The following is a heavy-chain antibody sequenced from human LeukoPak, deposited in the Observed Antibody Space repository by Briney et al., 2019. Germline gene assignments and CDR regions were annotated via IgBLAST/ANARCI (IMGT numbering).Heavy chain of an antibody. J-gene: IGHJ4*02. Sequence: QPGGCLRLSCAASAFTFRTYWMSWVRQAPGKGLEWVSVIYSGGSTYHADSVKGRFTISRDNSKNTLYLQMNSLRAEDTAVYYCASARSEVDCGADCYSAYYFDYWGQGTLVTVSS. CDR1: AFTFRTYW. D-gene: IGHD2-21*02. V-gene: IGHV3-53*01. CDR2: IYSGGST. CDR3: ASARSEVDCGADCYSAYYFDY.